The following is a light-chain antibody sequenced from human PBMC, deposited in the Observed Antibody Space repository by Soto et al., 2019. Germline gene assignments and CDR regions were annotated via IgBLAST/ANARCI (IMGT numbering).Light chain of an antibody. J-gene: IGKJ2*01. Sequence: EIVMTQSPATLSLSPGERATLSCRASQSVNSNLFWYQQKPGQAPRLLIYGASTRATAIPARFSGSGSGTEFTLTISSLQSEDFAVYYCQQYNNWPYTFGQGTKLEIK. CDR3: QQYNNWPYT. V-gene: IGKV3-15*01. CDR2: GAS. CDR1: QSVNSN.